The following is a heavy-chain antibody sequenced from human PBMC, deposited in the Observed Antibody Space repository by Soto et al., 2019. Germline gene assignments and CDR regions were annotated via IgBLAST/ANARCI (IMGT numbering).Heavy chain of an antibody. CDR3: ARARDYYDSSGYSNWFDP. Sequence: SVKVSCKASGCTFSSYAISWVRQAPGQVLEWMGGIIPIFGTANYAQKFQGRVTITADESTSTAYMELSSLRSEDTAVYYCARARDYYDSSGYSNWFDPWGQGTLVTVSS. V-gene: IGHV1-69*13. D-gene: IGHD3-22*01. CDR2: IIPIFGTA. CDR1: GCTFSSYA. J-gene: IGHJ5*02.